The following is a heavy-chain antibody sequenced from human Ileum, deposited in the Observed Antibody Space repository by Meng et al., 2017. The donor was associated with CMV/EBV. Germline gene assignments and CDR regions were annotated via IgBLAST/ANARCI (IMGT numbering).Heavy chain of an antibody. CDR2: INHSGST. CDR3: ARALDLEWELSLLFDY. Sequence: GSLRLSCAVYGGSFSGYYWSWIRQPPGKGLEWIGEINHSGSTNYNPSLKSRVTISVDTSKNQFSLKLSSVTAADTALYYCARALDLEWELSLLFDYWGQGTLVTVSS. D-gene: IGHD3-3*01. J-gene: IGHJ4*02. CDR1: GGSFSGYY. V-gene: IGHV4-34*01.